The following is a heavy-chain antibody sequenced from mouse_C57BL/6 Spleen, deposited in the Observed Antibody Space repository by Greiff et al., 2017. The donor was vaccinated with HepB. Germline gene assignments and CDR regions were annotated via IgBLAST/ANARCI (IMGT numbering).Heavy chain of an antibody. CDR3: ARSRGYYDGSSHWYFDV. CDR1: GYAFSSSW. Sequence: QVQLQQSGPELVKPGASVKISCKASGYAFSSSWMNWVKQRPGKGLEWIGRIYPGDGDTNYNGKFKGKATLPADKSSSTAYMQLSILTSEDSAVYFWARSRGYYDGSSHWYFDVGGTGTTVTVSS. V-gene: IGHV1-82*01. J-gene: IGHJ1*03. D-gene: IGHD1-1*01. CDR2: IYPGDGDT.